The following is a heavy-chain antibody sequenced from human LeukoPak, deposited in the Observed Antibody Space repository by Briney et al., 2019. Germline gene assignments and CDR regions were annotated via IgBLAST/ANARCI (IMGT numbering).Heavy chain of an antibody. V-gene: IGHV3-21*01. CDR2: ISSSSNYI. Sequence: GGSLRLSCAASGFTFSSSTMNWVRQAPGKGLEWVSSISSSSNYIYYADSAKGRFTISRDNAKTSLYLQMNSLRADDTAVYYCVRIPNSADFPNWFDPWGQGTLVTVSS. CDR1: GFTFSSST. J-gene: IGHJ5*02. CDR3: VRIPNSADFPNWFDP. D-gene: IGHD2/OR15-2a*01.